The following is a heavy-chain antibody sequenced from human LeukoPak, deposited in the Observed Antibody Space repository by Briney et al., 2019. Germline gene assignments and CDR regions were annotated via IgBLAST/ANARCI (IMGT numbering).Heavy chain of an antibody. CDR2: IIPIFGTA. D-gene: IGHD5-12*01. Sequence: VASVKVSCKASGGTFSSYAISWVRQAPGQGLEWMGGIIPIFGTANYAQKFQGRVTITADESTSTAYMELSSLRSEDTAVYYCARTDYSGYDNYYYYMDVWGKGTTVTISS. J-gene: IGHJ6*03. CDR1: GGTFSSYA. V-gene: IGHV1-69*13. CDR3: ARTDYSGYDNYYYYMDV.